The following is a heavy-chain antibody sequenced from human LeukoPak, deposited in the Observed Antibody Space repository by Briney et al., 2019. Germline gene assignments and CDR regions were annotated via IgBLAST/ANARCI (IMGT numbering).Heavy chain of an antibody. D-gene: IGHD7-27*01. V-gene: IGHV1-46*01. J-gene: IGHJ4*02. CDR2: INPSGGST. CDR1: GYTFTSYY. Sequence: GASVKVSCKASGYTFTSYYMHWVRQAPGQGLEWMGIINPSGGSTSYAQKFQGRVTMTRDTSTSTVYMELNSLRSEDTAVYYCASTELGIEIDYWGQGTLVTVSS. CDR3: ASTELGIEIDY.